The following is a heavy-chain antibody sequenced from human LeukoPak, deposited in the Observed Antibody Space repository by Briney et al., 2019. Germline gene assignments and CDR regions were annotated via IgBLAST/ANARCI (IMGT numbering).Heavy chain of an antibody. D-gene: IGHD5-24*01. CDR2: IYTSGST. J-gene: IGHJ4*02. V-gene: IGHV4-61*02. Sequence: ASETLSLTCSVSGGSITSSSYYWTWIRQPAGKGLEWIGRIYTSGSTNYNPSLKSRVTMSADTSKNQFSLKLSSVTAADTAVYYCARNRDGYNSFDYWGQGTLVTVSS. CDR1: GGSITSSSYY. CDR3: ARNRDGYNSFDY.